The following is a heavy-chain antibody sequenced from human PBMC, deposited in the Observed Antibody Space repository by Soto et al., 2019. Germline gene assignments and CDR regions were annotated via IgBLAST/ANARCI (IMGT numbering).Heavy chain of an antibody. Sequence: PGGSLRLSCAASGFTFSSYSMNWVRQAPGKGLEWVSSISSSSSYIYYADSVKGRFTISRDNAKNSLYLQMSSLRSEDTAVYYCARSQLNYYGSGSRYYYYYYYGMDVWGQGTTVTVSS. V-gene: IGHV3-21*01. J-gene: IGHJ6*02. CDR1: GFTFSSYS. CDR2: ISSSSSYI. D-gene: IGHD3-10*01. CDR3: ARSQLNYYGSGSRYYYYYYYGMDV.